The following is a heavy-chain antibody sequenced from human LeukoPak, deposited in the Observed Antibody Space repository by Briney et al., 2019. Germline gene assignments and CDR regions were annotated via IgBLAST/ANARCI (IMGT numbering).Heavy chain of an antibody. CDR3: ARHRIGIEYSSSPGYYMDV. V-gene: IGHV4-39*01. CDR1: GGSISSSSYY. J-gene: IGHJ6*03. Sequence: SETLSLTCTVSGGSISSSSYYWGWIRQPPGKGLEWSGSIYHSGSTHYNPSLKSRVTISVDTSKNQFSLKLSSVTAADTAVYYCARHRIGIEYSSSPGYYMDVWGKGTTVTVSS. D-gene: IGHD6-6*01. CDR2: IYHSGST.